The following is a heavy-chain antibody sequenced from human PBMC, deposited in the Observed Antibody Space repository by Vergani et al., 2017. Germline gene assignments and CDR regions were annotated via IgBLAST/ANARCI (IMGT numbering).Heavy chain of an antibody. CDR1: GFTFSSYA. D-gene: IGHD1-7*01. V-gene: IGHV3-30*11. J-gene: IGHJ6*02. Sequence: QVQLVESGGGVVQPGRSLRLSCAASGFTFSSYAMHWVRQAPGKGLEWVAVISYDGSNKYYADSVKGRFTISRDNSKNTLYLQMNSLRAEDTAVYYCARALTGTTEPYYYYGMDVWGQGTTVTVSS. CDR2: ISYDGSNK. CDR3: ARALTGTTEPYYYYGMDV.